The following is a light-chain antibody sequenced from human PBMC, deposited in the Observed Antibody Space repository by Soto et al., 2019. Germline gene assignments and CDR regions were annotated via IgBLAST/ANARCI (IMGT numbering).Light chain of an antibody. CDR1: SSNIGSNT. V-gene: IGLV1-44*01. CDR2: SNN. CDR3: AAWDDSLNGWV. Sequence: QSVLTQPPSASGTPGQRVTISCSGSSSNIGSNTVNWYQQLPGTAPKLLIYSNNQRPSGVPDRFSGSKSGTSASLAISGLQSEDEADYDCAAWDDSLNGWVLGGGTKLTVL. J-gene: IGLJ3*02.